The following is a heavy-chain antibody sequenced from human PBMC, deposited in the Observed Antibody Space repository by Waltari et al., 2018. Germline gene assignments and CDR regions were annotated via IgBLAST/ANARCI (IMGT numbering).Heavy chain of an antibody. V-gene: IGHV4-39*01. CDR1: GGSISNNRHY. Sequence: QLQLQESGPGLVKPSETLSLTCSVSGGSISNNRHYWGWIRQPPGPGLEGIATVSYIGANDSSPAVRSRVTISRDTSKNQLSLTLGSVTAADTAMYYCATYIGASVGTAAFDVWGQGTMVTVSS. CDR2: VSYIGAN. CDR3: ATYIGASVGTAAFDV. D-gene: IGHD5-12*01. J-gene: IGHJ3*01.